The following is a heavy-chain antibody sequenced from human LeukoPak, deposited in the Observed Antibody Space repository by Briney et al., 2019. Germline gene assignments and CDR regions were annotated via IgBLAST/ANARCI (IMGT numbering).Heavy chain of an antibody. J-gene: IGHJ3*02. Sequence: SETLSLTCTVSGGSISSYYWSWIRQPPGKGLEWIGYIYYSGSTNYNPSLKSRVTISVDTSKNQFSLKLSSVTAADTAVYYCARGQYCTNGACYHDAFDIWGQGTMVTVSS. D-gene: IGHD2-8*01. CDR3: ARGQYCTNGACYHDAFDI. V-gene: IGHV4-59*01. CDR2: IYYSGST. CDR1: GGSISSYY.